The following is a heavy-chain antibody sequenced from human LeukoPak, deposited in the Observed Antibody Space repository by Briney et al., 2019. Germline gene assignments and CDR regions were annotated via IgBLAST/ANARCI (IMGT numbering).Heavy chain of an antibody. V-gene: IGHV3-48*01. CDR3: ARDQAYSFDY. D-gene: IGHD4-11*01. J-gene: IGHJ4*02. CDR1: GFTFSAYS. CDR2: IGSSSSPI. Sequence: GGSLRLSCAASGFTFSAYSMNWVRQAPEKGLEWVSYIGSSSSPIYYADSVKGRFTISRDNAKNSLYLQMDSLRAEDTAVYYCARDQAYSFDYWGQGALVTVSS.